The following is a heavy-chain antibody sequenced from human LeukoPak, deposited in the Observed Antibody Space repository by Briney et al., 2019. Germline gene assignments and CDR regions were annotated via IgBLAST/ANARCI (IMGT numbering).Heavy chain of an antibody. CDR3: ATLTGTTGSDDY. J-gene: IGHJ4*02. CDR1: GFTFSISA. D-gene: IGHD1-20*01. Sequence: GGSLRLSCAASGFTFSISAMHWDRQAPGKGLEWVAVTSFDGSNKYYADSVKGRFTVSRDNSKSTLFLQMSTLRAEDTAVYYCATLTGTTGSDDYWGQGTLVTVSS. V-gene: IGHV3-30*04. CDR2: TSFDGSNK.